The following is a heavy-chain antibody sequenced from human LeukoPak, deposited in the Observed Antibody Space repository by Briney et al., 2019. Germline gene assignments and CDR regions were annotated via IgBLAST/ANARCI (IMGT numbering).Heavy chain of an antibody. D-gene: IGHD1-26*01. V-gene: IGHV3-30-3*01. J-gene: IGHJ4*02. CDR2: ISYDGSNK. Sequence: PGGSLRLSCAASGFTFSSYAMHWVRQAPGKGLEWVAVISYDGSNKYYADSVKGRFTISRDNSKNTLYLQMNSLRAEGTAVYYCAREYSGSYSPNIDYWGQGTLVTVSS. CDR1: GFTFSSYA. CDR3: AREYSGSYSPNIDY.